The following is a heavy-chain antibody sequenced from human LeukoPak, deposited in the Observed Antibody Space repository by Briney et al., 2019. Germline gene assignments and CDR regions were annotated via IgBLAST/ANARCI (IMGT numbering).Heavy chain of an antibody. Sequence: ASVKVSCRASGFTFTSSGMQWVRQARGQRPEWIGWIVVGKGKIKYAERFQERVTITRDMSTSTAYMELSSLRSDDTAVYYCAASRDCGNDGCYRSSDYWGQGTLVTVSS. CDR1: GFTFTSSG. CDR3: AASRDCGNDGCYRSSDY. D-gene: IGHD2-21*01. J-gene: IGHJ4*02. CDR2: IVVGKGKI. V-gene: IGHV1-58*02.